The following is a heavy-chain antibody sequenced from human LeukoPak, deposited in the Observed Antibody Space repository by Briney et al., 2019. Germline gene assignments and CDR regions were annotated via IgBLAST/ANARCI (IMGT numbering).Heavy chain of an antibody. D-gene: IGHD6-19*01. J-gene: IGHJ4*02. V-gene: IGHV3-74*01. CDR1: GFTFSTSW. CDR2: INGDGSTS. CDR3: ARDSSGPFEY. Sequence: PGGSLRLSCAASGFTFSTSWMYWVRQAPGKGLVWVSRINGDGSTSKYADSVKGRFTISRDNAKNTLYLQMNSLRADDTAMYYCARDSSGPFEYWGQGTLVTVS.